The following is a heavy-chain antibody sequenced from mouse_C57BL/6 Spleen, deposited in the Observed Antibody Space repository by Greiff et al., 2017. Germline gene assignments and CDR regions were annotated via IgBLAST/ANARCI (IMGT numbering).Heavy chain of an antibody. CDR1: GYSITSGYY. V-gene: IGHV3-6*01. Sequence: ESGPGLVKPSQSLSLTCSVTGYSITSGYYWNWIRQFPGNKLEWMGYISYDGSNNYNPSLKNRISITRDTSTNQYFLQLNSVTTEDTATYYGAIRQRRLPAWFAYWGQGTLVTVSA. D-gene: IGHD3-2*02. CDR2: ISYDGSN. CDR3: AIRQRRLPAWFAY. J-gene: IGHJ3*01.